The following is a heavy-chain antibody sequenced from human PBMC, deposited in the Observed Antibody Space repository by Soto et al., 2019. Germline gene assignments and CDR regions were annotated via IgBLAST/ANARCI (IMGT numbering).Heavy chain of an antibody. CDR3: ARELGIALNWFDP. J-gene: IGHJ5*02. CDR2: INPNSGGT. V-gene: IGHV1-2*04. D-gene: IGHD6-13*01. CDR1: GYTFTGYY. Sequence: ASVKVSCKASGYTFTGYYMHWVRQAPGQGLEWMGWINPNSGGTNYAQKFQGWVTMTRDTSISTAYMELSRLRSDDTAVYYCARELGIALNWFDPWGQGTLVTVSS.